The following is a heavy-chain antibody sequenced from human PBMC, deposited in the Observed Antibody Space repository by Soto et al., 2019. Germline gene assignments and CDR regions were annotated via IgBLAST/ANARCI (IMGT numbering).Heavy chain of an antibody. Sequence: QVQLVESGGGVVQPGRSLRLSCAASGFTFSSYTVHWVRQAPGKGLEWVALISYDGSNKYYADSVKGRFTISRDNSKNTLYLQMNSLRAEDTAVYYCARGAGIAVAGTSFDYWGQGTLVTVSS. CDR1: GFTFSSYT. D-gene: IGHD6-19*01. J-gene: IGHJ4*02. CDR3: ARGAGIAVAGTSFDY. V-gene: IGHV3-30-3*01. CDR2: ISYDGSNK.